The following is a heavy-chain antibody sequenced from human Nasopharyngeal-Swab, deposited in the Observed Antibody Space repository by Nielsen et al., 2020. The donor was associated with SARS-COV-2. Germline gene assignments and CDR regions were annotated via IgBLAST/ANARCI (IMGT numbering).Heavy chain of an antibody. CDR3: ARSRDYYDSSGYYFEYFQH. J-gene: IGHJ1*01. Sequence: GESLKISCAASGFTFSSYAMSWVRQAPGKGLEWVAVISYDGSNKYYADSVKGRFTISRDNSKNTLYLQMNSLRAEDTAVYYCARSRDYYDSSGYYFEYFQHWGQGTLVTVSS. CDR1: GFTFSSYA. V-gene: IGHV3-30-3*01. CDR2: ISYDGSNK. D-gene: IGHD3-22*01.